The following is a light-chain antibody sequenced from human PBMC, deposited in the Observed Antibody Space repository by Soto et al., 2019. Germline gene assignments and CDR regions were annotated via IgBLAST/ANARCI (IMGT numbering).Light chain of an antibody. CDR3: CSYAGSIYV. CDR1: SSDVGSYNL. Sequence: HSVLTQPASVSGSPGQSITISCTGTSSDVGSYNLVSWYQQHPGKAPKLMIYEGSKRPSGVSNRFSGSKSGNTASLTISGLQAEDEADYYCCSYAGSIYVFGTGTKVTVL. J-gene: IGLJ1*01. V-gene: IGLV2-23*01. CDR2: EGS.